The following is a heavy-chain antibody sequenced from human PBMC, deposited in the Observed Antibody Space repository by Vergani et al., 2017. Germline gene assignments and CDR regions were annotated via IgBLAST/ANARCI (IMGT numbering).Heavy chain of an antibody. J-gene: IGHJ3*02. CDR2: IRSKAYGQAT. V-gene: IGHV3-49*03. D-gene: IGHD3-10*01. CDR1: GFTFGYYA. CDR3: VRDQVTMLRGSDALDI. Sequence: EVQLVESGGDLVQPGRSLRLSCTASGFTFGYYAMDWFRQAPGQGREWVGGIRSKAYGQATIYAASVKGRFTISRDDSKSIAYLQMNNLQTEDTAMYYCVRDQVTMLRGSDALDIWGHGTMVTVSS.